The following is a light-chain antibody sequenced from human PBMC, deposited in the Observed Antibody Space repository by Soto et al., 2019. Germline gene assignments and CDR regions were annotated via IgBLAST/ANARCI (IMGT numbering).Light chain of an antibody. CDR1: QSITIW. Sequence: DIQMTQSPSTLSASVGDRVTITCRASQSITIWLAWYQQKPGKAPKLLILDASSLESGVPSRFSGSGYGAEFTFTISSLQPDDFATYYCQHYNSYSWTFGQGTKVEIK. CDR2: DAS. J-gene: IGKJ1*01. V-gene: IGKV1-5*01. CDR3: QHYNSYSWT.